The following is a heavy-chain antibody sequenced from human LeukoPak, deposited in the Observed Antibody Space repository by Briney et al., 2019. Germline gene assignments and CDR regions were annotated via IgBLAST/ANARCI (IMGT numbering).Heavy chain of an antibody. V-gene: IGHV4-30-2*01. D-gene: IGHD3-22*01. CDR2: IYHSGST. CDR1: GGSISSGGYS. CDR3: ASLYYYDSSGS. Sequence: PSQTLSLTCAVSGGSISSGGYSWSWIRQPPGKGLEWIGYIYHSGSTYYNPSLKSRVTISVDTSKNQFSLKLSSVTAADTAVYCCASLYYYDSSGSWGQGTLVTVSS. J-gene: IGHJ5*02.